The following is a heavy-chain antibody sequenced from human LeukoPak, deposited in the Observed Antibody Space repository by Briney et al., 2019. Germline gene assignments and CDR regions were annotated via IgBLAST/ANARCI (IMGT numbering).Heavy chain of an antibody. V-gene: IGHV3-21*01. CDR2: ISSSSGNI. CDR1: GFTFSSYS. D-gene: IGHD2-15*01. J-gene: IGHJ4*02. CDR3: GRVRCSGGTCYTYSSGWAFEF. Sequence: PGGSLRLSCAASGFTFSSYSMNWVRQAPGKGLEWVSSISSSSGNIYYTDSVKGRFTISRDNAENSLYLQMNSLRVEDTAVYYSGRVRCSGGTCYTYSSGWAFEFWGQGTLVIVSS.